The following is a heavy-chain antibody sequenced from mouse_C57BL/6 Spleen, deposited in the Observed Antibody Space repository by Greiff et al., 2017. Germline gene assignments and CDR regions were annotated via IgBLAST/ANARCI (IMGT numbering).Heavy chain of an antibody. J-gene: IGHJ3*01. CDR3: AKLWSPFAY. Sequence: VQRVESGPGLVAPSQSLSITCTVSGFSLTSYGVSWVRQPPGKGLAWLGVIWGDGRPNYHSALLSRLGIRKDNSKSQVFLKLNSLQTDDTATYYCAKLWSPFAYWGQGTLVTVSA. CDR1: GFSLTSYG. V-gene: IGHV2-3*01. CDR2: IWGDGRP. D-gene: IGHD1-1*02.